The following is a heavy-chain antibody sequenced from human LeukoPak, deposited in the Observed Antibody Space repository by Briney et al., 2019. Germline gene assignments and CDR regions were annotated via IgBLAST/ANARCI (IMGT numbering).Heavy chain of an antibody. J-gene: IGHJ4*02. CDR2: IKQDGSEK. D-gene: IGHD3-10*01. CDR1: GFTFSSYW. V-gene: IGHV3-7*01. Sequence: PGGSLRLSCAASGFTFSSYWMSWVRQAPGKGLEWVANIKQDGSEKYYVDSVKGRFTISRDNAKNSLYLQMNSLRAEDTAVYYCARDYGRMVRGVIDYWGQGTLVTVSS. CDR3: ARDYGRMVRGVIDY.